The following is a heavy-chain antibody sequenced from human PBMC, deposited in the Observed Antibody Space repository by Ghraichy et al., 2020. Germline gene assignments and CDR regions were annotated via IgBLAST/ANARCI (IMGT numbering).Heavy chain of an antibody. Sequence: GESLNISCAASGFTFSSYAMHWVRQAPGKGLEWVAVISYDGSNKYYADSVKGRFTISRDNSKNTLYLQMNSLRAEDTAVYYCARDITMVRGVIGYYYGMDVWGQGTTVTVSS. D-gene: IGHD3-10*01. J-gene: IGHJ6*02. V-gene: IGHV3-30-3*01. CDR3: ARDITMVRGVIGYYYGMDV. CDR2: ISYDGSNK. CDR1: GFTFSSYA.